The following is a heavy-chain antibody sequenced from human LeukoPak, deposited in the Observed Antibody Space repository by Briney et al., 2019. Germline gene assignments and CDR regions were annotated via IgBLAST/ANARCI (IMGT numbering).Heavy chain of an antibody. D-gene: IGHD3-9*01. CDR2: IKPDGSEK. CDR3: AGSDTTGYLPREWDYWYFDL. CDR1: GLIFSKYW. J-gene: IGHJ2*01. V-gene: IGHV3-7*01. Sequence: GGSLRLSCAASGLIFSKYWMTWVRQAPGKGLEWVASIKPDGSEKYYLDSVKGRFAISRDNAKNSLYLQMNSLRAEDTAVYYCAGSDTTGYLPREWDYWYFDLWGRGTLVTVSS.